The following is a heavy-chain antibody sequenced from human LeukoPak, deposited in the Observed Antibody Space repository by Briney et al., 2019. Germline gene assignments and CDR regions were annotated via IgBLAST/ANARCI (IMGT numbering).Heavy chain of an antibody. Sequence: GGSLRLSCVASGFTFDEYAMHWIRQAPGKGLEWVSYISSSGSTIYYADSVKGRFTISRDNAKNSLYLQMNSLRAEDTAVYYCARDGSGKVFDYWGQGTLVTVSS. CDR1: GFTFDEYA. CDR2: ISSSGSTI. J-gene: IGHJ4*02. CDR3: ARDGSGKVFDY. V-gene: IGHV3-11*01. D-gene: IGHD6-25*01.